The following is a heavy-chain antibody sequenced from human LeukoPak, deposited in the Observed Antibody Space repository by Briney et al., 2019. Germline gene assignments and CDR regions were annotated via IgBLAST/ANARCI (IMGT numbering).Heavy chain of an antibody. J-gene: IGHJ4*02. V-gene: IGHV1-2*02. D-gene: IGHD3-10*01. Sequence: GASAKVSCKTSGYTFTGYYIHWVRQAPGQGLEWMGWINPNTGGTNYAQKFQGRVTMTRDTSISTAYMEVSRLRSDDTALYYCARSLPYGSGTYYNDYWGQGTLVTVSS. CDR3: ARSLPYGSGTYYNDY. CDR2: INPNTGGT. CDR1: GYTFTGYY.